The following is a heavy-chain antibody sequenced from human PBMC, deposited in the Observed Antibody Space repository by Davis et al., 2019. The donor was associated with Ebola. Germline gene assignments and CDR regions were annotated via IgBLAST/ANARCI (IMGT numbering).Heavy chain of an antibody. CDR3: ARAPRENYYDLYFDL. CDR2: ITGNGGFT. V-gene: IGHV3-64*02. Sequence: GESLKISCAASGFAFSNFAMHWVRQAPGKGLEFVSGITGNGGFTYYADSVKGRFTIPRDNSNNTLYLQVGSVRAEDMAVYYCARAPRENYYDLYFDLWGRGIRVTVSS. CDR1: GFAFSNFA. J-gene: IGHJ2*01. D-gene: IGHD3-22*01.